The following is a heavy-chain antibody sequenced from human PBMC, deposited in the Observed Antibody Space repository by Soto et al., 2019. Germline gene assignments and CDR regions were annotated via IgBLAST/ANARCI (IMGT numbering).Heavy chain of an antibody. J-gene: IGHJ6*02. D-gene: IGHD3-16*01. CDR1: GGTFSSYA. CDR3: AAHFHGGPYCYGYGMDV. CDR2: IIPIFGTA. V-gene: IGHV1-69*12. Sequence: QVQLVQSGAEVEKPGSSVKVSCKASGGTFSSYAISWVRQAPGQGLEWMGGIIPIFGTADYAQKFQGRVTLIAEESTSTAYMELSSLRSEDTAVYYCAAHFHGGPYCYGYGMDVWGQGTTVTVSS.